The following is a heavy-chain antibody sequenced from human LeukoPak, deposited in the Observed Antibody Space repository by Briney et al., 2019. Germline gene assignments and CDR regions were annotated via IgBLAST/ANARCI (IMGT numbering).Heavy chain of an antibody. CDR1: GGSISSSTYY. CDR2: IFYSGNT. Sequence: KSSETLSLTCTVSGGSISSSTYYWSWIRQPPGEGLEWIGSIFYSGNTYYNPSLESRVTISVDTSKNQFSLKLTSVAAADTALYYCASLSSRGWTWGFQHWGQGTVVTVSS. J-gene: IGHJ1*01. D-gene: IGHD6-25*01. CDR3: ASLSSRGWTWGFQH. V-gene: IGHV4-39*01.